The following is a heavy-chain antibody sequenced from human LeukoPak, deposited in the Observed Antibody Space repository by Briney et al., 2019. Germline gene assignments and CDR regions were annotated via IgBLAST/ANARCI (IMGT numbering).Heavy chain of an antibody. D-gene: IGHD6-13*01. Sequence: PGGSLRLSCTASGYIFSNFGISWVRQAPGKGLEWVSTITSSGGNTYYAQTVKGRFTISRDSSKNTMSLQMSSLRVEDTAIYYCVKSRESSIWYSLGDYWGQGTVVTVS. J-gene: IGHJ4*02. CDR3: VKSRESSIWYSLGDY. CDR2: ITSSGGNT. V-gene: IGHV3-23*01. CDR1: GYIFSNFG.